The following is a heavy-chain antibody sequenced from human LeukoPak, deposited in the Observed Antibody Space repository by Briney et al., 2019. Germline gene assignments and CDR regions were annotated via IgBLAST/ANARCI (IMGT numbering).Heavy chain of an antibody. Sequence: PSETLSLTCAVYGGSFSSSSYYWGWIRQPPGKGLEWIGSIYYSGSTYYNPSLKSRVTISVDTSKNQFSLKLSSVTAADTAVYYCASSGTSGSWNLFDYWGQGTLVTVSS. D-gene: IGHD6-13*01. CDR2: IYYSGST. CDR1: GGSFSSSSYY. CDR3: ASSGTSGSWNLFDY. V-gene: IGHV4-39*07. J-gene: IGHJ4*02.